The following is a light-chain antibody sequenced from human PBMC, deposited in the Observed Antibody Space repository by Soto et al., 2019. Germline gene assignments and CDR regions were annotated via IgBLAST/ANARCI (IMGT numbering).Light chain of an antibody. V-gene: IGLV2-14*01. CDR3: SSYTSSSTLVV. CDR1: SSDVGGYNY. CDR2: EVS. J-gene: IGLJ2*01. Sequence: QSALTQPASVSGSPGHSITISCTGTSSDVGGYNYVSWYQQHPGKAPKLMIYEVSNRPSGVSNRFSGSKSSNPASLTISGLQSEDEADYYCSSYTSSSTLVVFGGGTKVTVL.